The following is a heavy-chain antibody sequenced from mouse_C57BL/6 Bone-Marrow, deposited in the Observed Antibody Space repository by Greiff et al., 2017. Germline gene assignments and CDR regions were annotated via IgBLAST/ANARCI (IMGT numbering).Heavy chain of an antibody. Sequence: VQLKQSGAELVRPGASVKLSCTASGFNIKDDYMHWVKQRPEQGLEWIGWIDPENGDTEYASKFQGKATITADTSSNTAYLQLSSLTSEDTAVYYCTSYGSSYEAMDDWGQGTSVTVSS. CDR2: IDPENGDT. J-gene: IGHJ4*01. CDR1: GFNIKDDY. CDR3: TSYGSSYEAMDD. V-gene: IGHV14-4*01. D-gene: IGHD1-1*01.